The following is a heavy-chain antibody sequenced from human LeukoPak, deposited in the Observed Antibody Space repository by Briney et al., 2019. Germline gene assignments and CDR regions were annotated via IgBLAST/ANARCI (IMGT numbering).Heavy chain of an antibody. D-gene: IGHD3-10*01. J-gene: IGHJ4*02. CDR1: GYTFTSYY. Sequence: ASVNVSCKASGYTFTSYYMHWVRQAPGQGLEWMGIINPSGGSTSYAQKFQGRVTMTRDTSTSTVYMELSSLRSEDTAVYYCASDSRGDMVRGPKGGYWGQGTLVTVSS. V-gene: IGHV1-46*01. CDR2: INPSGGST. CDR3: ASDSRGDMVRGPKGGY.